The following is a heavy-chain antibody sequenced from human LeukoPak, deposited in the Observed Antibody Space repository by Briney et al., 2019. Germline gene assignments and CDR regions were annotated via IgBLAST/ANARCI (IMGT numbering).Heavy chain of an antibody. D-gene: IGHD3-22*01. J-gene: IGHJ4*02. V-gene: IGHV3-66*01. Sequence: PGGSLRLSCAASGFTFSSYAMRWVRQAPGKGLEWVSVIYSGGSTYYADSVKGRFTISRDNSKNTLYLQMNSLRAEDTAVYYCARDSSGYYSFDNWGQGTLVTVSS. CDR3: ARDSSGYYSFDN. CDR1: GFTFSSYA. CDR2: IYSGGST.